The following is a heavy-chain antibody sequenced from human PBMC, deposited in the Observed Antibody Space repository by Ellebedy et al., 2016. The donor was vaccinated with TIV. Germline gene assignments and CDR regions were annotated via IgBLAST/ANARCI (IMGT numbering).Heavy chain of an antibody. CDR3: ARDFNGDYYMDV. D-gene: IGHD3-10*01. V-gene: IGHV4-34*01. CDR2: INHSGST. Sequence: SETLSLXXAVYGGSFSGYYWSWIRQPPGKGLEWIGEINHSGSTNYNPSLKSRVTISVDTSKNQFSLKLSSVTAADTAVYYCARDFNGDYYMDVWGKGTTVTVSS. CDR1: GGSFSGYY. J-gene: IGHJ6*03.